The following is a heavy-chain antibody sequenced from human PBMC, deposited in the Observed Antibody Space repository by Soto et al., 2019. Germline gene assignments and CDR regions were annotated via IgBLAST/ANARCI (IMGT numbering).Heavy chain of an antibody. CDR2: FDPEDGET. J-gene: IGHJ4*02. CDR3: ATGYDRTTPTV. V-gene: IGHV1-24*01. CDR1: GYTLTELS. Sequence: ASVKVSCKVSGYTLTELSMHRVRQAPGKGLEWMGGFDPEDGETIYAQKFQGRVTMAEDTSTDTAYMELSSLRSEDTAVYYCATGYDRTTPTVCGQGTLVTVSS. D-gene: IGHD3-22*01.